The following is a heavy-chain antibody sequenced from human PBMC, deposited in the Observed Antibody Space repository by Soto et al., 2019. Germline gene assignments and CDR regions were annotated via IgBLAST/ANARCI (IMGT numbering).Heavy chain of an antibody. CDR3: ARYPGGSYPGWGDWFDP. V-gene: IGHV1-69*13. Sequence: GASVKVSCKASGGTFSGYAISWVRQAPGQGLEWMGGIIPIFGTANYAQKFQGRVTITADESTSTAYMELSSLRSEDTSVYYCARYPGGSYPGWGDWFDPWGQGTLVTVSS. D-gene: IGHD1-26*01. CDR2: IIPIFGTA. J-gene: IGHJ5*02. CDR1: GGTFSGYA.